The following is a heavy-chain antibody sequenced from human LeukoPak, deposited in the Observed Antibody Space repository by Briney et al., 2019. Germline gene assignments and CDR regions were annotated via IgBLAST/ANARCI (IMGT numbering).Heavy chain of an antibody. V-gene: IGHV1-46*01. D-gene: IGHD4-11*01. CDR3: ARVYSDGYYYMDV. CDR2: INPSGGST. J-gene: IGHJ6*03. Sequence: GASVKVSCKASGYTFTSYYMHWVRQAPGQGLEWMGIINPSGGSTSYAQKFQGRVTMTRNTSISTAYMELSSLRSEDTAVYYCARVYSDGYYYMDVWGKGTTVTVSS. CDR1: GYTFTSYY.